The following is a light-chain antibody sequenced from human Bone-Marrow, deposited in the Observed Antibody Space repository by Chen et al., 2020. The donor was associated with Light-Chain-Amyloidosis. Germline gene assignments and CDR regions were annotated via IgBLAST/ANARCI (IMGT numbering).Light chain of an antibody. CDR3: QQYGTSPLT. CDR2: GSS. Sequence: EIVLTQSPGTLSLSPGEGANLSCRASLTISSNYLTWYQHTFGQAPRLLIYGSSSRATGIPDRFTGSGSGTDFTLTINRLEPEDFAMYYCQQYGTSPLTFGGGTKVEIK. V-gene: IGKV3-20*01. J-gene: IGKJ4*01. CDR1: LTISSNY.